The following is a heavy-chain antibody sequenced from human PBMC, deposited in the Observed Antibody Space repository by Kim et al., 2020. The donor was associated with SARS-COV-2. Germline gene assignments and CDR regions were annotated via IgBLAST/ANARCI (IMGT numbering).Heavy chain of an antibody. Sequence: DSVKGRFTISRDNAKNSLYLQMNSLRAEDTALYYCAKDISPLWFGEWGFDYWGQGTLVTVSS. J-gene: IGHJ4*02. CDR3: AKDISPLWFGEWGFDY. V-gene: IGHV3-9*01. D-gene: IGHD3-10*01.